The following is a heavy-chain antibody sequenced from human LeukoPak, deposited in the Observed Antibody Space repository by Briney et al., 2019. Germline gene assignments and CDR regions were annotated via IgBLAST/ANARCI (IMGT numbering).Heavy chain of an antibody. CDR2: IIPILGIA. Sequence: SVKVSCKASGGTFSSYAISWVQQAPGQGLEWMGRIIPILGIANYAQKFQGRVTITADKSTSTAYMELSSLRSEDTAVYYCARDRGYSGYDPAYYFDYWGQGTLVTVSS. CDR1: GGTFSSYA. D-gene: IGHD5-12*01. CDR3: ARDRGYSGYDPAYYFDY. V-gene: IGHV1-69*04. J-gene: IGHJ4*02.